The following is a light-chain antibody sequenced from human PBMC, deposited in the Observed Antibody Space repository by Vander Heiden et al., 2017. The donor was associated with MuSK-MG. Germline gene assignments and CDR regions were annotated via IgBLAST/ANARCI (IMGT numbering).Light chain of an antibody. Sequence: SLLPPPPSSSGPAGQSATFSCSGSSSNIGSNTLYWHQQPPGTPPKLLFNCNNQRRSGVPAGCSGASYGSSASPPTSGLQCEEEADDYCAAWDDNMNSLKGVFGGGTKLTVL. J-gene: IGLJ3*02. V-gene: IGLV1-44*01. CDR3: AAWDDNMNSLKGV. CDR2: CNN. CDR1: SSNIGSNT.